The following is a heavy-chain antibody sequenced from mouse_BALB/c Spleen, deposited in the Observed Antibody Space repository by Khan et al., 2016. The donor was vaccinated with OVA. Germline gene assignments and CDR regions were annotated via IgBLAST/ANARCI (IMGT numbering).Heavy chain of an antibody. V-gene: IGHV2-6-5*01. J-gene: IGHJ4*01. CDR3: ARDPPYYSMDY. CDR2: IWVSGSK. Sequence: QVQLKESGPGLVAPSQSLSITCTVSGFSLTDYAVSWIRQPPGKGLEWLGVIWVSGSKYYNSVLTPRLSISQDNSMSQVFLKMNSLQTDDTAMYFCARDPPYYSMDYGGQGTSVTVSS. CDR1: GFSLTDYA.